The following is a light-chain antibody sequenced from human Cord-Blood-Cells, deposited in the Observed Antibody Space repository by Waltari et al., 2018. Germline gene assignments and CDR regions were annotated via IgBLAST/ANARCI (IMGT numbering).Light chain of an antibody. CDR2: EGS. Sequence: QSALTQPASVSGSPGPSITISCTGTSSDVGSYNLFPWYQQHPGKAPKLMIYEGSKRPSGVSNRFSGSKSGNTASLTISGLQAEDEADYYCCSYAGSSTYVFGTGTKVTVL. J-gene: IGLJ1*01. CDR3: CSYAGSSTYV. V-gene: IGLV2-23*01. CDR1: SSDVGSYNL.